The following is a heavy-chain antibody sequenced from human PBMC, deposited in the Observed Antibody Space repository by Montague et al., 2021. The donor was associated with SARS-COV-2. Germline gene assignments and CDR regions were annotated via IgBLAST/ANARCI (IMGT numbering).Heavy chain of an antibody. D-gene: IGHD1-26*01. V-gene: IGHV4-61*02. CDR3: AREDDNGRYWLRGMDV. Sequence: TLSLTCTVSGGFISSGSYYWTWIRQPAGKGLEWIGRIYTSGSTNYNPSLKSRVTISVDRSKNQFSLKLSSVTAADTAVYYCAREDDNGRYWLRGMDVWGQGTTVTVSS. CDR2: IYTSGST. J-gene: IGHJ6*02. CDR1: GGFISSGSYY.